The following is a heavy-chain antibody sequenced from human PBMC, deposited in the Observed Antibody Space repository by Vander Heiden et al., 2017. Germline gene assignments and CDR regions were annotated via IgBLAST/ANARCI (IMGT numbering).Heavy chain of an antibody. D-gene: IGHD6-6*01. J-gene: IGHJ5*02. CDR2: INHSGST. Sequence: QVQLPQWGAGRLKPSETRSLSCAVYGGSLRGYYWSWIRQPPGNGLEWVGEINHSGSTNYHPSLKSRVTISVDTSKNQFSLELGSLNAADTAVYYCARKRKITARPNWFDPWGQGTLVTVSS. CDR1: GGSLRGYY. CDR3: ARKRKITARPNWFDP. V-gene: IGHV4-34*01.